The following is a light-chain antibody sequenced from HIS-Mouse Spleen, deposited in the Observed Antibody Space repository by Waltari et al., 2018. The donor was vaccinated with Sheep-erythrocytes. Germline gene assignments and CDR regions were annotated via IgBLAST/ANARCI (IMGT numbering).Light chain of an antibody. CDR1: SRDVGGYNY. CDR2: EVS. CDR3: SSYAGSNNWV. Sequence: QSALTQPPSASGSPGQPVTIPCTGTSRDVGGYNYVSWYQQHPGKAPKLMTYEVSKRPSGVPDRFSGSKSGNTASLTVSGLQAEDEADYYCSSYAGSNNWVFGGGTKLTVL. J-gene: IGLJ3*02. V-gene: IGLV2-8*01.